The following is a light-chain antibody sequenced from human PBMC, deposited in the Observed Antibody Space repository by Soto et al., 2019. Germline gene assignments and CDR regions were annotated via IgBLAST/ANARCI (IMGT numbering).Light chain of an antibody. CDR3: QQYNSYSWT. V-gene: IGKV1-39*01. CDR1: QSISSS. Sequence: DIPMTQSPSSLSASVGDKATITCRASQSISSSLNLYQQKSGKAPNLLIYGVSRLQGGVPSRFSGSGSGTEFTLTISSLQPDDFATYYCQQYNSYSWTFGQGTKVDIK. J-gene: IGKJ1*01. CDR2: GVS.